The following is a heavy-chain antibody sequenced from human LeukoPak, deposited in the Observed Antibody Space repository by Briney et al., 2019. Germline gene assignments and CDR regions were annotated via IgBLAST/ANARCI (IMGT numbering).Heavy chain of an antibody. D-gene: IGHD2-15*01. J-gene: IGHJ4*02. CDR2: ITDVGDI. CDR3: TRDRGGSPTDVFDY. V-gene: IGHV3-23*01. CDR1: GFTFSTYN. Sequence: PGGSLRLSCAASGFTFSTYNMNWVRQAPGKGLEWVSTITDVGDIFYTYSVRGRFTISRDNSKNTVYMQMDGLRAEDTAVYYCTRDRGGSPTDVFDYWGQGTLVTVSS.